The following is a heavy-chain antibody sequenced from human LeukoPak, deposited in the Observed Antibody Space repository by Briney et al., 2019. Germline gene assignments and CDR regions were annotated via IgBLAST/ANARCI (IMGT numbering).Heavy chain of an antibody. D-gene: IGHD3-22*01. Sequence: PSETLSLTRTVSGGSISSSSYYWGWIRQPPGKGLEWIGSIYYSGSTYYNPSLKSRVTISVDTSKNQFSLKLSSVTAADTAVYYCARHSDPYYYDSSGYYSYCFDYCGHTTLVTVSS. CDR1: GGSISSSSYY. CDR2: IYYSGST. J-gene: IGHJ4*01. V-gene: IGHV4-39*01. CDR3: ARHSDPYYYDSSGYYSYCFDY.